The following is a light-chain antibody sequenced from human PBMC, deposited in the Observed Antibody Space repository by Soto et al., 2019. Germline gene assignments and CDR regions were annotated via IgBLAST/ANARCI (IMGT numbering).Light chain of an antibody. J-gene: IGLJ2*01. CDR3: QSYDSSLSGRGV. Sequence: QPVLTQPPSVSGAPRQRVTISCTGSSSNIGAGYDVHWYQQLPGTAPKLLIYGNSNRPSGVPDRFSGSKSGTSASLAITGLQAEDEADYYCQSYDSSLSGRGVFGGGTQLTVL. V-gene: IGLV1-40*01. CDR1: SSNIGAGYD. CDR2: GNS.